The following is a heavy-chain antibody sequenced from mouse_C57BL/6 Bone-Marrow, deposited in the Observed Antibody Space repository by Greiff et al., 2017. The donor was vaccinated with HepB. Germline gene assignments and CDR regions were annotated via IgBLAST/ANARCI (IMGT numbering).Heavy chain of an antibody. CDR2: IEPENGDT. Sequence: EVKLQQSGAELVRPGASVKLSCTASGFNIKDDYMHWVKQRPEQGLEWIGWIEPENGDTEYASKFQGKATITADTSSNTAYLQLSSLTSEDTAVYYCTTGSSYWYFDVWGTGTTVTVSS. D-gene: IGHD1-1*01. V-gene: IGHV14-4*01. CDR1: GFNIKDDY. J-gene: IGHJ1*03. CDR3: TTGSSYWYFDV.